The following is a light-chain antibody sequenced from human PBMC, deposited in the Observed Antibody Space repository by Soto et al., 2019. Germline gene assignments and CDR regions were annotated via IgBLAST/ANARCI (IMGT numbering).Light chain of an antibody. CDR2: DVN. Sequence: QSVRTQPASVSGSPGQSITISCTGATTDVDGYDYVSWYQQHPGQAPKLMIFDVNNRPSGVSVRFPGSKSGDTASLTISGLLALDDGDYYCTSYTGSPPFYVFGSGTKVTVL. V-gene: IGLV2-14*03. CDR3: TSYTGSPPFYV. J-gene: IGLJ1*01. CDR1: TTDVDGYDY.